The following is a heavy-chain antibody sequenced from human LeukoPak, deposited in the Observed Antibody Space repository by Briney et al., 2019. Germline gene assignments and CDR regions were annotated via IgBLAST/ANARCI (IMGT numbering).Heavy chain of an antibody. V-gene: IGHV4-4*02. CDR1: GDSISSNNW. D-gene: IGHD3-3*01. J-gene: IGHJ6*03. Sequence: PSDTLPLTCAVSGDSISSNNWWSRVRQPPGKGLEWIGEIYHRGHTTYNPSLKSRVTISVDKSKNQFSLKLSSVTAADTAVYYCARDKDFWSGHYYYYMDVWGKGTTVTVSS. CDR3: ARDKDFWSGHYYYYMDV. CDR2: IYHRGHT.